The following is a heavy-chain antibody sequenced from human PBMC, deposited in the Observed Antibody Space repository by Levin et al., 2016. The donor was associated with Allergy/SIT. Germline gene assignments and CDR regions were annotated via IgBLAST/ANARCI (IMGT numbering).Heavy chain of an antibody. CDR2: IKFTGTT. V-gene: IGHV4-34*01. J-gene: IGHJ4*02. CDR3: ARAGYYYGSGSYYTGDFDY. CDR1: SGSFTNHW. Sequence: SETLSLTCTVYSGSFTNHWWGWIRQPPGMAPEWIGEIKFTGTTNYNPSLRSRVTISVDTSKNQFSLKLSSVTAADTAVYYCARAGYYYGSGSYYTGDFDYWGQGTLVTVSS. D-gene: IGHD3-10*01.